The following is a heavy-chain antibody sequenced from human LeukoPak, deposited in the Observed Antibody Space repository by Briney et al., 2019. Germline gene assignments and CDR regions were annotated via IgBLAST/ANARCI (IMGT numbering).Heavy chain of an antibody. CDR3: ARAPSTVTTFQWSSHVLDI. J-gene: IGHJ3*02. CDR1: GGSISSGGYS. V-gene: IGHV4-30-2*01. D-gene: IGHD4-17*01. Sequence: PSQTLSLTCAVSGGSISSGGYSWSWIRQPPRKGLGWIGYIYYSGNTHYNPSLKSRVTMSVDRSRNQFSLKLNSVTAADTAVYYCARAPSTVTTFQWSSHVLDIWGQGTMVTVSS. CDR2: IYYSGNT.